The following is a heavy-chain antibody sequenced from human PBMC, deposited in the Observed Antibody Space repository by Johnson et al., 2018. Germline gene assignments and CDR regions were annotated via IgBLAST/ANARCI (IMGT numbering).Heavy chain of an antibody. Sequence: EVQLVETGGGLVQPGGSLRLSCAGSGFTFSTYWMNWIRQAPGKGLEWVANIKEDGSEEYYVDSVKGRFTISRDNAKNSLYLQMNSLRAEDTAVYYCVRLSHVDVWGKGTTVTVSS. CDR1: GFTFSTYW. CDR3: VRLSHVDV. CDR2: IKEDGSEE. V-gene: IGHV3-7*01. D-gene: IGHD5/OR15-5a*01. J-gene: IGHJ6*04.